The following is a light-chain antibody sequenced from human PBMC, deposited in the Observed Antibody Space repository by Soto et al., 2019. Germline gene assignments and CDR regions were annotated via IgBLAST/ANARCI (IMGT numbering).Light chain of an antibody. J-gene: IGKJ4*01. Sequence: EIVLTQSPATLSPSPEERATLSCWPSQSVSNSLAWYQQRPGQSPRLRIYDVSTRATGIPARFGGSGSGTDFTLIISGLETEDFAVYDCQQRTSCPLTFGGGTKVEI. CDR1: QSVSNS. CDR3: QQRTSCPLT. V-gene: IGKV3-11*01. CDR2: DVS.